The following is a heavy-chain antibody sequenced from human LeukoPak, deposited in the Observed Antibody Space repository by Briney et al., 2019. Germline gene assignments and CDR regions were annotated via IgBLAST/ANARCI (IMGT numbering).Heavy chain of an antibody. V-gene: IGHV4-34*01. Sequence: SETLSLTCAVYGGSFSGYYWSWIRQPPGKGLEWIGEINHSGSTNYNPSLKSRASVSIDTSRNQFSLKLSAVTAADTAVYHCARYHNDWHSYDIWGQGTMVTVSS. CDR1: GGSFSGYY. D-gene: IGHD2-21*01. CDR3: ARYHNDWHSYDI. CDR2: INHSGST. J-gene: IGHJ3*02.